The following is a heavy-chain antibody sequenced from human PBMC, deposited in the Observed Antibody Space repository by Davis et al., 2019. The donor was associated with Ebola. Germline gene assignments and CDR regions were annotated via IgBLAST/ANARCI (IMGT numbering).Heavy chain of an antibody. CDR3: VRGGYCTRTSCYAHYYHMDV. CDR1: GGTFSDYS. Sequence: SVKVSCKASGGTFSDYSISWVRQAPGQGLEWMGGIIPLLGETRYAQKFQGRVTVTADESSTTTYMELSSLRSGDTAEFYCVRGGYCTRTSCYAHYYHMDVWGRGTTVTVSS. D-gene: IGHD2-2*01. J-gene: IGHJ6*03. CDR2: IIPLLGET. V-gene: IGHV1-69*10.